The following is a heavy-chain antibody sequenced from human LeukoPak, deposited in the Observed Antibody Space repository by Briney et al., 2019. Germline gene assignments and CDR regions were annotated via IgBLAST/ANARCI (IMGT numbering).Heavy chain of an antibody. CDR1: GYTFTSYG. J-gene: IGHJ4*02. D-gene: IGHD5-12*01. Sequence: ASVKVSYKASGYTFTSYGISWVRQAPGQGLEWMGWISAYNGNTNYAQKLQGRVTMTTDTSTSTAYMELRSLRSDDTAVYYCARDSDVDIVAPLRAFAYWGQGALVTVSS. CDR3: ARDSDVDIVAPLRAFAY. CDR2: ISAYNGNT. V-gene: IGHV1-18*01.